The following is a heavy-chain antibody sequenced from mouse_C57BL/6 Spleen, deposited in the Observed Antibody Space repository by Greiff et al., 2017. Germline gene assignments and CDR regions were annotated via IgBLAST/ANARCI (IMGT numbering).Heavy chain of an antibody. CDR2: INPNYGTT. CDR3: ARGGYYGISYLYFDY. D-gene: IGHD1-1*01. V-gene: IGHV1-39*01. CDR1: GYSFTDYY. Sequence: HLVEPGPELVKPGASVKISCKASGYSFTDYYMNWVKQSNGKSLEWIGVINPNYGTTSYNQKFKGKATLTVDKSSSTAYMQLNSLTSEDSAVYDCARGGYYGISYLYFDYWGQGTTLTVSS. J-gene: IGHJ2*01.